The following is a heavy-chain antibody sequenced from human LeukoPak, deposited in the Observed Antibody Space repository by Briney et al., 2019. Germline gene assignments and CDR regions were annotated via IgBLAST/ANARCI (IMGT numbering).Heavy chain of an antibody. D-gene: IGHD6-13*01. Sequence: ASVTVSCKASGYTFTSYDINWVRQATGQGLEWMGWMNPNSGNTGYAQKFQDRVTITRNTSISTAYMELSSQSSEDTAVYYCARGCIAAAGGGFDPRGQGTLVTVSS. V-gene: IGHV1-8*03. CDR1: GYTFTSYD. CDR2: MNPNSGNT. J-gene: IGHJ5*02. CDR3: ARGCIAAAGGGFDP.